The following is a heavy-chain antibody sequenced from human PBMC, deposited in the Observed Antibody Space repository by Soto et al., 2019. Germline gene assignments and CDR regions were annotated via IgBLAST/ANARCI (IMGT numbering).Heavy chain of an antibody. CDR3: ARVGYGDYYDGYFDL. Sequence: QVQLVESGGGVVQPGRSLRLSCAASGFTFSSYAMHWVRQAPGKGLEWVAVISYDGSNTYYADSVKGRFTISRDNSKNPLYLQRNSLRADDTSVYYCARVGYGDYYDGYFDLWGRGTLVTVSS. J-gene: IGHJ2*01. CDR1: GFTFSSYA. CDR2: ISYDGSNT. D-gene: IGHD4-17*01. V-gene: IGHV3-30-3*01.